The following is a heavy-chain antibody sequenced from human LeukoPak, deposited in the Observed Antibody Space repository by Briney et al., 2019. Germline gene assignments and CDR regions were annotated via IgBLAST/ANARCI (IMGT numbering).Heavy chain of an antibody. D-gene: IGHD6-13*01. CDR2: IWYDGSNK. CDR3: ARGTPIAAAGSWFDP. V-gene: IGHV3-33*01. J-gene: IGHJ5*02. Sequence: PGGSLRLSCAASGFTFSSYGMHWVRQAPGKGLEWVAVIWYDGSNKYYADSVKGRFTISRDNSKNTLYLQMNSLRAEDTAVYYCARGTPIAAAGSWFDPWGQGTLVTVSS. CDR1: GFTFSSYG.